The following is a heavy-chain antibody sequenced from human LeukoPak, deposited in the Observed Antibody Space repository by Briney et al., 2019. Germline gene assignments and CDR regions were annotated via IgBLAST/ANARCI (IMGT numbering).Heavy chain of an antibody. CDR3: ARDPVEWELLLDY. D-gene: IGHD1-26*01. CDR2: MNIDGSEK. J-gene: IGHJ4*02. CDR1: GFTFSSYW. V-gene: IGHV3-7*01. Sequence: GGSLRLSCAASGFTFSSYWMSWVRQAPGKRLEWVANMNIDGSEKYYADSAKGRFTISRDNARNSVYLQMNSLRVEDTAVYYCARDPVEWELLLDYWGQGTLVTVSS.